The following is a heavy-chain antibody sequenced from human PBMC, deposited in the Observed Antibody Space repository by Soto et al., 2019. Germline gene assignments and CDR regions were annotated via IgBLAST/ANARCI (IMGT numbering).Heavy chain of an antibody. CDR1: GYSFTSYW. CDR2: IYPGDSDT. J-gene: IGHJ4*02. V-gene: IGHV5-51*01. D-gene: IGHD3-22*01. Sequence: GESLKISCKGSGYSFTSYWIACVRQMPGEGLEWMGIIYPGDSDTRYSPSLQGQVTISADKSISSAYLQWSSLKASDTAIYYCARGGVDSRSFDYWGQGTVVTVSS. CDR3: ARGGVDSRSFDY.